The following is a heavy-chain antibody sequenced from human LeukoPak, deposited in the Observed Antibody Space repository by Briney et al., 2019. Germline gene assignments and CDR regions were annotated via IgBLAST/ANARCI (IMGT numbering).Heavy chain of an antibody. V-gene: IGHV3-30-3*01. J-gene: IGHJ4*02. CDR3: AKDIAFDGGNFFDS. CDR2: ISYDGSNK. CDR1: GFTLSSYA. Sequence: PGRSLRLSCAASGFTLSSYAMHWVRQAPGKGLEWVAVISYDGSNKYYADSVRGRFTISRDTSKITLYLQMNSLRAEDTAVYFCAKDIAFDGGNFFDSWGQGTLVTVSS. D-gene: IGHD4-23*01.